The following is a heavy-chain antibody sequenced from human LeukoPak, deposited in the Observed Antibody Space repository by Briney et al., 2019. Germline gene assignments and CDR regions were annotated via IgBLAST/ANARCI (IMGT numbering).Heavy chain of an antibody. Sequence: SETLSLTCTVSGGSISSYYWSWIRQPPGKGLEWIGYIYYSGSTNYNPSLKSRATISVDTSKNQFSLKLSSVTAADTAVYYCARTASAYYYGSGSYPSHFDYWGQGTLVTVSS. CDR2: IYYSGST. V-gene: IGHV4-59*01. J-gene: IGHJ4*02. D-gene: IGHD3-10*01. CDR1: GGSISSYY. CDR3: ARTASAYYYGSGSYPSHFDY.